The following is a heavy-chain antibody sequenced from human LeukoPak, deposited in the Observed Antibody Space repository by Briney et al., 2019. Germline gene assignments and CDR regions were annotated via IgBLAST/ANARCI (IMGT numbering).Heavy chain of an antibody. V-gene: IGHV3-33*05. CDR3: VGELLTAAGAIGAFDI. J-gene: IGHJ3*02. Sequence: QTVGSLRLSCAASGFTFSTYGMHWVRQAPGKGLEWVAVILPNGRVKYNADSVKGRFPISRDNSKSTLFLQMSSLAAEDTAVYYWVGELLTAAGAIGAFDIWGRGTMVTVSS. D-gene: IGHD6-13*01. CDR2: ILPNGRVK. CDR1: GFTFSTYG.